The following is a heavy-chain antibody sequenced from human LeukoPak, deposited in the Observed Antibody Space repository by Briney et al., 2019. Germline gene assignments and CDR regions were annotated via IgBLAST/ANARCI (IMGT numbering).Heavy chain of an antibody. V-gene: IGHV4-30-2*01. Sequence: PSETLSLTCTVSGYAIISGGFSWNWIRQPPGKGLEWIGCIYDRGPAHYNPSLKSRFTISVDRPKNQFFLNVTSLTAADTAVYYCARSRQASGLFSSWGQGTLVVVSS. D-gene: IGHD3-10*01. J-gene: IGHJ5*02. CDR3: ARSRQASGLFSS. CDR1: GYAIISGGFS. CDR2: IYDRGPA.